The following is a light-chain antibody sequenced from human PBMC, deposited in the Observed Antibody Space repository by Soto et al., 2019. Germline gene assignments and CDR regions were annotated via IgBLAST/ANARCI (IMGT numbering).Light chain of an antibody. Sequence: QSVLTQPPSVSGAPGQRVTISCTGSSSNIGAGYDVHWYQQLPGTAPKLLIYRNNQRPSGVPDRFSGSKSGTSASLAISGVRSEDEADYYCAAWDDSLSGMVFGGGTKLTVL. J-gene: IGLJ2*01. V-gene: IGLV1-47*01. CDR3: AAWDDSLSGMV. CDR2: RNN. CDR1: SSNIGAGYD.